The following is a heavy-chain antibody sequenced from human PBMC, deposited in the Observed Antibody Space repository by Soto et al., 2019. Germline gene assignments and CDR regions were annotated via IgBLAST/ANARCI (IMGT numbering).Heavy chain of an antibody. Sequence: GESLRLSCAASGFTFTSHEMNWVRQAPGKGLEWVSYISSGGSTIYYADSVKGRFTISRDNSKNSLYLQMSSLRAEDAAVYYCAGSAWYAYWGQGTLVTVSS. J-gene: IGHJ4*02. CDR3: AGSAWYAY. CDR1: GFTFTSHE. CDR2: ISSGGSTI. D-gene: IGHD6-19*01. V-gene: IGHV3-48*03.